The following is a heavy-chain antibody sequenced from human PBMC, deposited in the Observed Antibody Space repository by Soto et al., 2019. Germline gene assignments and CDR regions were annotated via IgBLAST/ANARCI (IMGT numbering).Heavy chain of an antibody. D-gene: IGHD2-8*01. J-gene: IGHJ6*03. CDR2: ITTSGGNT. CDR1: GFTFSTYA. CDR3: AGRYCTNGVFYTTYYYYIDV. V-gene: IGHV3-23*01. Sequence: EVQLLESGGGLVQPGGSLRLSCAASGFTFSTYAMSWVRQAPGKGLEWVSTITTSGGNTYYADSVQGRFTISRDNSKNTLYLQMNSLRAEDTAVYYCAGRYCTNGVFYTTYYYYIDVWGKGTTVTVSS.